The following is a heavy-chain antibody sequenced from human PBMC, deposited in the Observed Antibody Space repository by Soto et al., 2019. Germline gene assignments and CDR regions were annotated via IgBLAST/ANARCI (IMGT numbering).Heavy chain of an antibody. J-gene: IGHJ6*02. CDR2: ISSSGSTI. D-gene: IGHD7-27*01. V-gene: IGHV3-48*03. CDR3: ARDRGNWANYYYYGMDV. Sequence: PGGSLRLSRAASGFTFSSYEMNWVRQAPGKGLEWVSYISSSGSTIYYADSVKGRFTISRDNAKNSLYLQMNSLRAEDTAVYYCARDRGNWANYYYYGMDVWGQGTTVTVSS. CDR1: GFTFSSYE.